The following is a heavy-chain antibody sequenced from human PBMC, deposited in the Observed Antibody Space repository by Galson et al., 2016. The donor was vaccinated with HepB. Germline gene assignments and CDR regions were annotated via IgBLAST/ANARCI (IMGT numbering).Heavy chain of an antibody. Sequence: SETLSLTCTVSGGSITSDYWSWIRQSPGKGLEWLGYIYYTGSTNYNPSLKSRVTISVDTSKNQFSLKVTSVAAADTAVYYCVRGHYDRRGCSNPFDLWGQGTLVTVSS. CDR1: GGSITSDY. J-gene: IGHJ4*02. V-gene: IGHV4-59*01. CDR3: VRGHYDRRGCSNPFDL. CDR2: IYYTGST. D-gene: IGHD3-22*01.